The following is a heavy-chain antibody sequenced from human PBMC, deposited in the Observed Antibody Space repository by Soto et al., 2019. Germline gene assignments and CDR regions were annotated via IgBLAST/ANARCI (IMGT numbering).Heavy chain of an antibody. D-gene: IGHD2-2*01. V-gene: IGHV1-69*02. CDR2: IIPILGIA. CDR3: ARVEPGYCSSTSCYAADY. J-gene: IGHJ4*02. CDR1: GGTFSSYT. Sequence: QVQLVQSGAEVKKPGSSVKVSCKASGGTFSSYTISWVRQAPGQGLEWMGRIIPILGIANYAQKFHGRVTITADKSTSTAYRELSSLRSEDTAVYYCARVEPGYCSSTSCYAADYWDQGTLVTVSS.